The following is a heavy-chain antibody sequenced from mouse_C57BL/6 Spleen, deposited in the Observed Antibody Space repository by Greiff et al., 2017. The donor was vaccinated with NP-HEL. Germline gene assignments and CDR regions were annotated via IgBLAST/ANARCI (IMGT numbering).Heavy chain of an antibody. J-gene: IGHJ2*01. V-gene: IGHV5-6*01. D-gene: IGHD2-3*01. Sequence: EVQVVESGGDLVKPGGSLKLSCAASGFTFSSYGMSWVRQTPDKRLEWVATISSGGSYTCYPDSVKGRFTISRDNAKNTLYLQMSSLKSEDTAMYYCARHFDGYSLDYWGQGTTLTVSS. CDR1: GFTFSSYG. CDR2: ISSGGSYT. CDR3: ARHFDGYSLDY.